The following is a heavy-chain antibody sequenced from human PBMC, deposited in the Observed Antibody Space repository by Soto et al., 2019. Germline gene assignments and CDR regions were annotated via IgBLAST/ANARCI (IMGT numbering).Heavy chain of an antibody. CDR3: TSPYYYDSSGPPDGMDV. Sequence: RRLSCAASGFTFIGSAMHWVRQASGKGLEWVGRIRSKANSYATAYAASVKGRFTISRDDSKNTAYLQMNSLKTEDTAVYYCTSPYYYDSSGPPDGMDVWGQGTTVTVSS. J-gene: IGHJ6*02. CDR1: GFTFIGSA. V-gene: IGHV3-73*01. CDR2: IRSKANSYAT. D-gene: IGHD3-22*01.